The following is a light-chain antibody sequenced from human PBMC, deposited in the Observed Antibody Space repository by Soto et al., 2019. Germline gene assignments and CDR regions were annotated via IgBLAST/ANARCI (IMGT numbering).Light chain of an antibody. CDR1: TSDVGGYTY. CDR2: DVT. J-gene: IGLJ3*02. Sequence: QSALTQPPSASGSPGQSVTMSCTGTTSDVGGYTYVSWYQQYPGKAPKLMIYDVTKRPSGVPDRFSGSKSGNTASLTVSGLQAEDEADYYCTSYAGSNNWVFGGGTKLTVL. CDR3: TSYAGSNNWV. V-gene: IGLV2-8*01.